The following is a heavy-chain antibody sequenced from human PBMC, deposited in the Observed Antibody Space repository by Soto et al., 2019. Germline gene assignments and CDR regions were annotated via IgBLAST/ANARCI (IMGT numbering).Heavy chain of an antibody. CDR2: ISWNSGSI. D-gene: IGHD2-2*01. J-gene: IGHJ6*02. CDR1: GLTFDDYA. V-gene: IGHV3-9*01. Sequence: GGSLRLSCAASGLTFDDYAMHWVRQAPGKGLEWVSGISWNSGSIGYADSVKGRFTISRDNAKNSLYLQMNSLRAEDTALCYCAKENRYCSSTSCRRFYYGMDVWGQGTTVTVSS. CDR3: AKENRYCSSTSCRRFYYGMDV.